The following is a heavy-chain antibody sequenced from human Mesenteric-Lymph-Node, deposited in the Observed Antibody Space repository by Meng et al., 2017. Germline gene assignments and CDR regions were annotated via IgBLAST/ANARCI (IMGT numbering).Heavy chain of an antibody. D-gene: IGHD1-1*01. CDR1: GFSFSNYG. Sequence: EVLLVGVGVGLVQHGGSLRLSCAASGFSFSNYGMSWVRQAPGKGLEWVSAVSSSGDSTSYADSVKGRFTISRDNSKNTLFLQMSSLRAEDTAVYYCARDRTGLDYWGQGTLVTVSS. CDR2: VSSSGDST. J-gene: IGHJ4*02. CDR3: ARDRTGLDY. V-gene: IGHV3-23*04.